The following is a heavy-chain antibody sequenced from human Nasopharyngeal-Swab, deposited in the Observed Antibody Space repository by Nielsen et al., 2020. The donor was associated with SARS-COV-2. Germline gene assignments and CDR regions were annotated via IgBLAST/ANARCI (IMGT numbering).Heavy chain of an antibody. CDR1: GFTFDDYG. Sequence: SMKISCAASGFTFDDYGMHLVRQAPGKGLEWVSGISWDGLTIGYADSVKGRFTISRDNAKNSLYLQMNSLRVEDMAFYYCAKATNARYDFWSGSFDYWGQGTLVTVSS. D-gene: IGHD3-3*01. CDR2: ISWDGLTI. V-gene: IGHV3-9*03. CDR3: AKATNARYDFWSGSFDY. J-gene: IGHJ4*02.